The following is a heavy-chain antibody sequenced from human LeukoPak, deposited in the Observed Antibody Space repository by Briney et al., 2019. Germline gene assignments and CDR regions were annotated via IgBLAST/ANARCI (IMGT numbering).Heavy chain of an antibody. CDR1: GGSISSYY. CDR3: ARVWDGYNGDAFDI. D-gene: IGHD5-24*01. CDR2: IYTSGST. Sequence: SETLSLTCTVSGGSISSYYWSWIRQPPGKGLEWIGRIYTSGSTNYNPSLKSRVTMSVDTSKNQFSLKLSSVTAADTAVYYCARVWDGYNGDAFDIWGQGTMVTVSS. J-gene: IGHJ3*02. V-gene: IGHV4-4*07.